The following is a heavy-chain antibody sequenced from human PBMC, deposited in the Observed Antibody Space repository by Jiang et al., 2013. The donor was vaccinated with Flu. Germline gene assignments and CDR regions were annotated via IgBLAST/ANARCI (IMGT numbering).Heavy chain of an antibody. J-gene: IGHJ6*02. CDR2: INPNSGGT. CDR3: AREGHSRSFHYYGMDV. Sequence: SGAEVKKPGASVKVSCKASGYTFTGYYMHWVRQAPGQGLEWMGWINPNSGGTNYAQKFQGWVTMTRDTSISTAYVELSRLRSDDTAVYYCAREGHSRSFHYYGMDVWGQGTTVTVSS. V-gene: IGHV1-2*04. CDR1: GYTFTGYY. D-gene: IGHD6-6*01.